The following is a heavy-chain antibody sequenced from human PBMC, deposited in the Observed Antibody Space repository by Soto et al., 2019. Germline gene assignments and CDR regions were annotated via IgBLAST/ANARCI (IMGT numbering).Heavy chain of an antibody. D-gene: IGHD3-10*01. CDR1: GGSISRGGYY. V-gene: IGHV4-31*03. Sequence: SETLSHTCTVSGGSISRGGYYWSWIRQHPGKGLEWIGYIYYSGSTYYNPSLKSRVTISVDTSKNQFSLKLSSVTAADTAVYYFASIYWSGSSPPHRWGQGTLVTVSS. CDR3: ASIYWSGSSPPHR. CDR2: IYYSGST. J-gene: IGHJ4*01.